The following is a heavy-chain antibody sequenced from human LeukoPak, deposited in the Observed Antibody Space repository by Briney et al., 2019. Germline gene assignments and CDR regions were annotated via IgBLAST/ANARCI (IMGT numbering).Heavy chain of an antibody. J-gene: IGHJ5*02. CDR1: GGSISSGDYY. V-gene: IGHV4-30-4*01. CDR3: ARSVSSGSYYNWFDP. CDR2: IYYSGST. Sequence: SETLSLTCTVSGGSISSGDYYWSWIRQPPGKGLEWIGYIYYSGSTYYNPSLKNRVTISVDTSKNQFSLKLSSVTAADTAVYYCARSVSSGSYYNWFDPWGQGTLVTVSS. D-gene: IGHD3-10*01.